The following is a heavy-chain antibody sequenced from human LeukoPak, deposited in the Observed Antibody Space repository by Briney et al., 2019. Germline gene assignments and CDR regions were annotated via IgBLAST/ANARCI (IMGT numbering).Heavy chain of an antibody. J-gene: IGHJ4*02. Sequence: GASAKVSCKASGGTFSSYGISWVRQAPGQRLEWLGRINPIVGTANYAQQVQGRVSITAGKSTSTAFMEMTSLISDDTAVYFCARDKGAAGAGALDHWGQGTLVTVSS. CDR3: ARDKGAAGAGALDH. V-gene: IGHV1-69*04. D-gene: IGHD6-13*01. CDR1: GGTFSSYG. CDR2: INPIVGTA.